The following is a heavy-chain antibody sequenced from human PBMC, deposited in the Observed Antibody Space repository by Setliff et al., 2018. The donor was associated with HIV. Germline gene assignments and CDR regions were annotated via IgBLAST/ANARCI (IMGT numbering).Heavy chain of an antibody. CDR2: INVVTVNT. Sequence: ASVKVSCKTSGYSFTSYTMHWLRQAPGQRPEWMGWINVVTVNTKYSLKLQGRVTITRDTSATAVYMELRSLRVEDTATYYCARGGTEGGFWTGYIFYYYMDVWGKGTSVTVSS. V-gene: IGHV1-3*01. CDR3: ARGGTEGGFWTGYIFYYYMDV. J-gene: IGHJ6*03. D-gene: IGHD3-3*01. CDR1: GYSFTSYT.